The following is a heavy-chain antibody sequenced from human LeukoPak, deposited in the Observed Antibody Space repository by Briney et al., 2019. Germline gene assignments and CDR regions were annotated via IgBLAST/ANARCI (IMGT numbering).Heavy chain of an antibody. Sequence: SETLSLACAVYGGSFSGYYWSWIRQSPGKGLEWFGCVYYSGSTYYNPSLKSRVTISVDTSQNQFSLKLSSVTAADTAAYYCARVSGYDWESFYDYWGQGTLVTVSS. CDR1: GGSFSGYY. CDR2: VYYSGST. D-gene: IGHD5-12*01. V-gene: IGHV4-34*01. CDR3: ARVSGYDWESFYDY. J-gene: IGHJ4*02.